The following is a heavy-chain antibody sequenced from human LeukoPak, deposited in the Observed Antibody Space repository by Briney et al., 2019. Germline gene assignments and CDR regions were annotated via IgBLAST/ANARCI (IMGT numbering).Heavy chain of an antibody. Sequence: GGSLRLSCAASGFTFSSYAMSWVRQAPGKGLEWVSAISGSGGSTYYADSVRGRFTISRDNSKNTLYLQMNSLRAEDTAVYYCAKDRGYFDWLFDYWGQGTLVTVSS. J-gene: IGHJ4*02. D-gene: IGHD3-9*01. CDR2: ISGSGGST. CDR1: GFTFSSYA. CDR3: AKDRGYFDWLFDY. V-gene: IGHV3-23*01.